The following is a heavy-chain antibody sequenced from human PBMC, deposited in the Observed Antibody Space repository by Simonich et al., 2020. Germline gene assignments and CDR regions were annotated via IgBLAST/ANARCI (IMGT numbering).Heavy chain of an antibody. V-gene: IGHV1-2*06. D-gene: IGHD3-3*01. CDR1: GYTFTGYY. CDR3: ARCGGVVTNWFDP. CDR2: NNPKMGGK. Sequence: QVPLVQSGAEVKKPGDSVQVSCKASGYTFTGYYMHRVRPAPGQGLEGMGRNNPKMGGKNYAQKFQGMVTMTRDTSISTAYMELSRLRSDDTAVYYCARCGGVVTNWFDPWGQGTLVTVSS. J-gene: IGHJ5*02.